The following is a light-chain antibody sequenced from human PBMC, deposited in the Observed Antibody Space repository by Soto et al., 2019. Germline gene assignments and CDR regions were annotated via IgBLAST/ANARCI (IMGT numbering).Light chain of an antibody. CDR1: SSDVGGYNY. Sequence: QSALTQPASVSGSPGQSVTISCTGTSSDVGGYNYVSWYQRHPGKAPKLMIYDVDKRPSGVPDRFSGSKSGNTASLTISGLQAEDEADYYCCSYAGTYWVFGGGTQLTVL. CDR2: DVD. J-gene: IGLJ3*02. CDR3: CSYAGTYWV. V-gene: IGLV2-11*01.